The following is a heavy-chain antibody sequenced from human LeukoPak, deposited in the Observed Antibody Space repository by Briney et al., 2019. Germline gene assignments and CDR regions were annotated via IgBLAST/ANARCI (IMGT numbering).Heavy chain of an antibody. V-gene: IGHV3-74*01. D-gene: IGHD2-15*01. CDR2: INSDGSST. CDR1: GFTFLIYW. CDR3: ARGAYCSGGSCYIRGKYNWFDP. J-gene: IGHJ5*02. Sequence: GVSLRLSCAASGFTFLIYWVHWVRQAPGKGLVWVSRINSDGSSTSYADSVKGRFTISRDKAKNTLYLQMNSLRAEDTAVYYCARGAYCSGGSCYIRGKYNWFDPWGQGTLVTVSS.